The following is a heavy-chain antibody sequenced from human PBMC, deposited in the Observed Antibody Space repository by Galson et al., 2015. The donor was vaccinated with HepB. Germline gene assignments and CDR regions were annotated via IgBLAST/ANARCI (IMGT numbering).Heavy chain of an antibody. V-gene: IGHV3-23*01. D-gene: IGHD3-22*01. CDR2: IRGAGGSR. CDR1: GFTFSSYA. J-gene: IGHJ2*01. Sequence: SLRLSCAVSGFTFSSYAMSWVRQAPGKGLEWVSAIRGAGGSRYYADSVKGRFTISRDNSKNTLYVQMDSLRAEDTAVYYCAKEFRAGDSSGFFDLWGRGTLVTVSS. CDR3: AKEFRAGDSSGFFDL.